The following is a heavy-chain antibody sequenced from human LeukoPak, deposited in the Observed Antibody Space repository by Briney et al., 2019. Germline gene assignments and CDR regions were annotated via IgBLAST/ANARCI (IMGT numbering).Heavy chain of an antibody. CDR2: IFYSGST. V-gene: IGHV4-59*12. J-gene: IGHJ6*02. D-gene: IGHD3-10*01. Sequence: SETLSLTCSVSGGSISSDCWSWIRQPPGKGLEWIGYIFYSGSTNYNPSLKSRVTISVDTSKNQFSLKLSSVTAADTAVYYCARVGGSYYGSGDYYGMDVWGQGTTVTVSS. CDR3: ARVGGSYYGSGDYYGMDV. CDR1: GGSISSDC.